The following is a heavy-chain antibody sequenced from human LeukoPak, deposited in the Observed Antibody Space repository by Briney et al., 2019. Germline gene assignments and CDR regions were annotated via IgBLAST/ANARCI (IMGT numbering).Heavy chain of an antibody. CDR1: GYTFSVYY. CDR2: INPNSGGT. V-gene: IGHV1-2*02. D-gene: IGHD2-2*02. Sequence: ASVKVSCKASGYTFSVYYMHWVRQAPGQGLEWIGWINPNSGGTNYAQKFQGRVTMTRDTSISTAYMELSRLRSDDTAVYYCAREDCSSTSCYTKPFDIWGQGTMVTVSS. J-gene: IGHJ3*02. CDR3: AREDCSSTSCYTKPFDI.